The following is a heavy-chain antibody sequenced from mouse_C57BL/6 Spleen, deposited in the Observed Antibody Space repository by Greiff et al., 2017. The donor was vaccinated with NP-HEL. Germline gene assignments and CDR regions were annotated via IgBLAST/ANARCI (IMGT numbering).Heavy chain of an antibody. V-gene: IGHV1-52*01. CDR3: AREGSPWFAY. CDR1: GYTFTSYW. J-gene: IGHJ3*01. CDR2: IDPSDSET. D-gene: IGHD1-1*02. Sequence: QVQLQQPGAELVRPGSSVKLSCKASGYTFTSYWMHCVKQRPIQGLEWIGNIDPSDSETHYNQKFKDKATLTVDKSSSTAYMQLSSLTSEDSAVYYCAREGSPWFAYWGQGTLVTVSA.